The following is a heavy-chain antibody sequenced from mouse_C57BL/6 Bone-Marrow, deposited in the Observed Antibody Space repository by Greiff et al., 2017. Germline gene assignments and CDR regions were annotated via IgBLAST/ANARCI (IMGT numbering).Heavy chain of an antibody. CDR2: IYPRSGNT. CDR1: GYTFTSYG. Sequence: VQLVESGAELARPGASVKLSCKASGYTFTSYGISWVKQRTGQGLEWIGEIYPRSGNTYYNEKFKGKATLTADKSSSTAYMELRSLTSEDSAVYFCARSTTVGATDWYFDVWGTGTTVTVSS. D-gene: IGHD1-1*01. CDR3: ARSTTVGATDWYFDV. J-gene: IGHJ1*03. V-gene: IGHV1-81*01.